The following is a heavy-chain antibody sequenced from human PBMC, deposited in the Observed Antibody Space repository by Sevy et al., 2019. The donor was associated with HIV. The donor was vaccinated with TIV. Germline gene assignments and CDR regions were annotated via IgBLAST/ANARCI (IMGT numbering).Heavy chain of an antibody. Sequence: GGSLRLSCAASRFTFNNYVMSWVRQVPGKGLEWVSAISGSGGSTYYSDSVKGRFTISRDNSKNTLYVQMNSLTADDTAVYYCAKARFLEWSLPAFDYWGQGTLVTVSS. J-gene: IGHJ4*02. D-gene: IGHD3-3*01. CDR1: RFTFNNYV. CDR2: ISGSGGST. CDR3: AKARFLEWSLPAFDY. V-gene: IGHV3-23*01.